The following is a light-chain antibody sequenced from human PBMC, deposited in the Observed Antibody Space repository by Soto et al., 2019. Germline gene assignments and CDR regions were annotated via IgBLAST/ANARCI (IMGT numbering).Light chain of an antibody. CDR3: QQYNSYPWT. CDR1: QSISSW. Sequence: DIQMTQSPSTLSASVGDRVTITCRASQSISSWVAWYQQKPGKAPKLLIYKASSLESGVPSRFSGRGSGTEFTLTISSLQPDDFATYYCQQYNSYPWTFGQGTKVEIK. CDR2: KAS. J-gene: IGKJ1*01. V-gene: IGKV1-5*03.